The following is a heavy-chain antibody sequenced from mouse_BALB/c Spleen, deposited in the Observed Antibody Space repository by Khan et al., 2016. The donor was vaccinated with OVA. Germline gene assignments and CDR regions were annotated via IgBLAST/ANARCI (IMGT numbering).Heavy chain of an antibody. Sequence: EVELVESGGGLVKPGGSLKLSCAASGLTFSNYAMSWVRQTPAKRLEWVATISSGGSYIYYPDSVKGRVTFSRDNANNTLYLQMCSLRSEVTAMYYCTNPHVNEDSSYFDYWGIGTTLTNSS. V-gene: IGHV5-9-3*01. D-gene: IGHD1-1*01. CDR2: ISSGGSYI. CDR1: GLTFSNYA. CDR3: TNPHVNEDSSYFDY. J-gene: IGHJ2*01.